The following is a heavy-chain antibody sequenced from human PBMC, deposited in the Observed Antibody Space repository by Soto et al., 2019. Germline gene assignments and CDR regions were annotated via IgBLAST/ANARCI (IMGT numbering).Heavy chain of an antibody. CDR3: AKKYCSSTSCYFVNWFHP. V-gene: IGHV1-2*02. CDR2: INPNSGGT. Sequence: GASVKVSCKASGYTFTGYYMHWVRQAPGQGLEGMGWINPNSGGTNYAQKFQGRVTMTRDTSISTENMELSRLRSDDTAVYYCAKKYCSSTSCYFVNWFHPWGQGTMVTLSS. D-gene: IGHD2-2*01. J-gene: IGHJ5*02. CDR1: GYTFTGYY.